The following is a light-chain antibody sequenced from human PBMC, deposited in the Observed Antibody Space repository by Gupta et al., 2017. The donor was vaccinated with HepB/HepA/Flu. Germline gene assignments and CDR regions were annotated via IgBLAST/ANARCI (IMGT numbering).Light chain of an antibody. CDR3: CSYTGNYTLM. Sequence: QSALTQPRSVSGSPGQSVTISCTGTSNDVGGYDYVSWYQQHPGKAPKLMIYDVSKRPSGVPDRFSGSKSGNTASLTISGLQTEDEADYYCCSYTGNYTLMFGGGTKLTVL. V-gene: IGLV2-11*01. CDR1: SNDVGGYDY. CDR2: DVS. J-gene: IGLJ3*02.